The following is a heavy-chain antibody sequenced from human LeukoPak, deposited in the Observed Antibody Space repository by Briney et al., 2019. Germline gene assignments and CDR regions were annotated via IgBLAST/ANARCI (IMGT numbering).Heavy chain of an antibody. J-gene: IGHJ4*02. CDR1: GFTFSGYA. CDR3: AKGSVDTAMVPLDFDY. V-gene: IGHV3-23*01. Sequence: PGGSLRLSCAASGFTFSGYAMSWVRQAPGKGLEWVSAISGSGGSTYYADSVKGRFTISRDNSKNTLYLQMNSLRAEDTAVYYCAKGSVDTAMVPLDFDYWGQGTLVTVSS. CDR2: ISGSGGST. D-gene: IGHD5-18*01.